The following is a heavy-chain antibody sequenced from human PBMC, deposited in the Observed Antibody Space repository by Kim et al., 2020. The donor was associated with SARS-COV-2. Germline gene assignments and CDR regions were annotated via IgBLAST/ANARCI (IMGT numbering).Heavy chain of an antibody. V-gene: IGHV1-2*02. CDR3: ARQDSSSWYRGVDP. Sequence: AQKFQGRVTMTRDTSISTAYMELSRLRSDDTAVYYCARQDSSSWYRGVDPWGQGTLVTVSS. J-gene: IGHJ5*02. D-gene: IGHD6-13*01.